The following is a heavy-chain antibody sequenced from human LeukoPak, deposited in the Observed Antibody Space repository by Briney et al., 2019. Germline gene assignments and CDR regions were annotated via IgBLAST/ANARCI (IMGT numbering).Heavy chain of an antibody. J-gene: IGHJ4*02. CDR3: MGGRGWLPEN. CDR2: IKQDGTET. V-gene: IGHV3-7*01. CDR1: GFTFSSYW. D-gene: IGHD3-22*01. Sequence: GGSLRLSCAASGFTFSSYWMNWVRQAPGKGLEWVAIIKQDGTETFHVDSVKGRFTISRDNVKNSLYLQMNSLRIEDAAVYYCMGGRGWLPENWGQGTLVTVSS.